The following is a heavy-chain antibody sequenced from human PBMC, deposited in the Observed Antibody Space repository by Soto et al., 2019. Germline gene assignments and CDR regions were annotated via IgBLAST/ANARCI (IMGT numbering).Heavy chain of an antibody. V-gene: IGHV3-7*01. D-gene: IGHD2-21*02. CDR2: IKPDGSAT. J-gene: IGHJ4*02. CDR1: GFTFGSYW. CDR3: ARAGYCGPGCYYYFDY. Sequence: EVQLVESGGGLVLPGGSLRLSCAASGFTFGSYWMNWVRLIPGKGLEWVAYIKPDGSATYYVDSVKGRFTISRDNAKNSLYLQMNSLRVEDTSVYYCARAGYCGPGCYYYFDYWGQGTLVTVSS.